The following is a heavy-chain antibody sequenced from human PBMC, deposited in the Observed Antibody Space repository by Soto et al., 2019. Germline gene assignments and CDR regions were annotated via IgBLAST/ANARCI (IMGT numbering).Heavy chain of an antibody. Sequence: QVQLVQSGAEVKKPGASVKVSCKASGYTFTGYYMHWVRQAPGQGLEWMGWINPNSGGTNYAQKFQGWGTMTRDTSISTAYMELSRLRSDDTAVYYCARGRTGTTVTTDYYGMDVWGQGTTVTVSS. J-gene: IGHJ6*02. CDR1: GYTFTGYY. V-gene: IGHV1-2*04. CDR3: ARGRTGTTVTTDYYGMDV. CDR2: INPNSGGT. D-gene: IGHD4-17*01.